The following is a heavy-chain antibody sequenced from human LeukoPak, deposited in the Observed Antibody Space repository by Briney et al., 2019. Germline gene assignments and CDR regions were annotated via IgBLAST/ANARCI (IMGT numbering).Heavy chain of an antibody. CDR1: GFTFSSYS. V-gene: IGHV3-21*01. CDR3: ASLAETTVSLS. CDR2: ISSSSSYI. D-gene: IGHD4-17*01. Sequence: GGSLRLSCAASGFTFSSYSMNWVRQAPGKGLEWVSSISSSSSYIYYADSVKGRFTIPRDNAKNSLYLQMNSLRAEDTAVYYCASLAETTVSLSWGQGTLVTVSS. J-gene: IGHJ4*02.